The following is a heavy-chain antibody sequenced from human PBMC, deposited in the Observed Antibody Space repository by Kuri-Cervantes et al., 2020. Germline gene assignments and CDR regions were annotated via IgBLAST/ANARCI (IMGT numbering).Heavy chain of an antibody. Sequence: GESLKISCAASGFTFSSYWMSWVRQAPGKGLEWVANIKQDGSEKYYVDSVKGRFTISRDNAKNSLYPQMNSLRAEDTAVYYCARELGEWELRNNWFDPWGQGTLVTVSS. J-gene: IGHJ5*02. CDR1: GFTFSSYW. CDR3: ARELGEWELRNNWFDP. D-gene: IGHD1-26*01. V-gene: IGHV3-7*01. CDR2: IKQDGSEK.